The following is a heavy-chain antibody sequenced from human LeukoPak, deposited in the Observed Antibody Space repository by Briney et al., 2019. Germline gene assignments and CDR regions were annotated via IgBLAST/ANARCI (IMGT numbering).Heavy chain of an antibody. Sequence: GGSLRLSCAASGFTVSTNYMTWVRQALGKGLEWVSVIYKAGDPYNADSVKGRFTISRDNAKNSLYLQMNSLRAEDTAVYYCARDLYGDYGSDYWGQGTLVTVSS. D-gene: IGHD4-17*01. CDR2: IYKAGDP. J-gene: IGHJ4*02. CDR3: ARDLYGDYGSDY. CDR1: GFTVSTNY. V-gene: IGHV3-53*01.